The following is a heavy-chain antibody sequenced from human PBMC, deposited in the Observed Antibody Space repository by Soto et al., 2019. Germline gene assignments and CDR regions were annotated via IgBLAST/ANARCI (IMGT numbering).Heavy chain of an antibody. D-gene: IGHD2-15*01. CDR3: AKSPPDCSGGSCYSGFDY. Sequence: EVQLLESGGGLVQPGGSLRLSCAASGFTFSSYTMSWVRQAPGKGLEWVSAISGSGGSTYYADSVKGRFTIPRDNSKNTLYLQMNSLRAEDTAVYYCAKSPPDCSGGSCYSGFDYWGQGTLVTVSS. V-gene: IGHV3-23*01. J-gene: IGHJ4*02. CDR2: ISGSGGST. CDR1: GFTFSSYT.